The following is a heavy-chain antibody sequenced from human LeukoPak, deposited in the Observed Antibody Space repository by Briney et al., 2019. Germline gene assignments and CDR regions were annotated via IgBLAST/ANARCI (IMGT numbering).Heavy chain of an antibody. CDR3: ARDHVVPTILFDH. V-gene: IGHV3-7*05. D-gene: IGHD5-12*01. CDR1: GFTFSSDW. Sequence: GRSLRLSCAADGFTFSSDWMGSVRQDRGEGLEWLGNIKQEVSEKYYVDSVKGRFTISRDNARNSLFLQMNSLRAEDTAVYYCARDHVVPTILFDHWGQGTLVTVSS. CDR2: IKQEVSEK. J-gene: IGHJ4*02.